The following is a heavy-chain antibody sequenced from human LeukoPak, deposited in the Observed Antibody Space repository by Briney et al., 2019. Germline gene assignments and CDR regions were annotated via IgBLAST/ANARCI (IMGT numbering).Heavy chain of an antibody. CDR1: GFTFSSYG. V-gene: IGHV3-30*18. CDR3: AKDPKRSDSSGYPTDY. J-gene: IGHJ4*02. CDR2: ISYDGSNK. D-gene: IGHD3-22*01. Sequence: GGSLRLSCAASGFTFSSYGMHWVRQAPGKGLEWVAVISYDGSNKYYADSVKGRFTISRDNSKNTLYLQMNSLRAEDTAVYYCAKDPKRSDSSGYPTDYWGQGTLVTVSS.